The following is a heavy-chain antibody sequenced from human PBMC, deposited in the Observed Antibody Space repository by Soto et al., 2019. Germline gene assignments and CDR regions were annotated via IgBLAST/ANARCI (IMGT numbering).Heavy chain of an antibody. D-gene: IGHD2-21*02. V-gene: IGHV1-46*01. J-gene: IGHJ5*02. CDR2: IDPDGGNT. CDR1: GYTFTNNY. CDR3: AREGSVVTQFAGYWLAH. Sequence: QVQLVQSGAEVRKPGASVKVSCKASGYTFTNNYIHWVRQAPGQGLESMGMIDPDGGNTRYAQKCQGRVTMSRATSTTTGYLWVSILRSEDTAVYYCAREGSVVTQFAGYWLAHWGQGTLVTVSS.